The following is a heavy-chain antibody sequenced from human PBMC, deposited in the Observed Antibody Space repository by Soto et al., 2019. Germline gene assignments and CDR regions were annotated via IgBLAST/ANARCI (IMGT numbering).Heavy chain of an antibody. CDR3: ARDQSGYDSYYYYYYMDV. Sequence: ASVKVSCKASGYTFTSYDINWVRQATGQGLEWMGWMNPNSGNTGYAQKFQGRVTMTRNTSISTAYMELSSLRSEDTAVYYCARDQSGYDSYYYYYYMDVWGKGITVTVSS. V-gene: IGHV1-8*01. D-gene: IGHD5-12*01. CDR1: GYTFTSYD. J-gene: IGHJ6*03. CDR2: MNPNSGNT.